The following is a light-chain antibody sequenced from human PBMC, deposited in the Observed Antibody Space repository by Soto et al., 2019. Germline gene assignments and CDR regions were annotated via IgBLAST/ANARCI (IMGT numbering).Light chain of an antibody. V-gene: IGLV1-44*01. CDR3: AAWDDNLNGVV. J-gene: IGLJ2*01. CDR1: SSNIGRDT. CDR2: SSN. Sequence: QSGLTQPPSASGTPGQRVTISCSGSSSNIGRDTVNWYQQVPGTAPKLLIYSSNQRPSGVPDRFSGSKSGTSASLAISGLQSEDEADYYCAAWDDNLNGVVFGGGTKLTVL.